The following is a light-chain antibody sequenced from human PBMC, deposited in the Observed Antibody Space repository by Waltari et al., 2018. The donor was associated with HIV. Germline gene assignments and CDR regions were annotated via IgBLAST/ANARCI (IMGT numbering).Light chain of an antibody. CDR2: GNS. CDR3: QSYDNSLSAWV. J-gene: IGLJ3*02. CDR1: SSNIGAGYD. V-gene: IGLV1-40*01. Sequence: QSVLTQSPSVSGAPGQRVTISCTGSSSNIGAGYDVHWYQQLPGTTPKLLVYGNSNRPSGVPDRFSGSKSATSASLAITGLQAEDEADYYCQSYDNSLSAWVFGGGTKLTVL.